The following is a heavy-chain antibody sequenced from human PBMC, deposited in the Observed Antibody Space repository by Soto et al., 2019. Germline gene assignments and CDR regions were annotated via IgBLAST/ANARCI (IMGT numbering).Heavy chain of an antibody. CDR3: AKVKISSVSDR. CDR2: ISGSGGST. Sequence: PGGSLRLSCAASGFTCSSYAMSWVRQAPGKGLEWVSAISGSGGSTYYADSVKGRFTISRDNSKNPLYLQMNSLRAEDTAVSYCAKVKISSVSDRWGQGTMVTVSS. V-gene: IGHV3-23*01. J-gene: IGHJ3*02. CDR1: GFTCSSYA. D-gene: IGHD3-22*01.